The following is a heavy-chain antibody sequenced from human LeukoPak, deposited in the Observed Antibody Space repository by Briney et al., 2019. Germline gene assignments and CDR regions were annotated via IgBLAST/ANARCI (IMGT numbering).Heavy chain of an antibody. J-gene: IGHJ4*02. CDR3: ARGADYYDSSGYLD. Sequence: SETLSLTCIVSGGSISSYYWSWIRQPPGKGLEWIGYIYYSGSTNYKPSLKSRVTISVATSKNQFSLRLSSVTAADTAVYYCARGADYYDSSGYLDWGQGTLVTVSS. CDR2: IYYSGST. V-gene: IGHV4-59*01. D-gene: IGHD3-22*01. CDR1: GGSISSYY.